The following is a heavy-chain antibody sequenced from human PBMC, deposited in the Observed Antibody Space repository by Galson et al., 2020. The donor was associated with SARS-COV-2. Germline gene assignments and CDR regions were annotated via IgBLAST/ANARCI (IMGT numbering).Heavy chain of an antibody. CDR1: GFTFSSYW. D-gene: IGHD1-26*01. J-gene: IGHJ3*02. V-gene: IGHV3-74*01. CDR2: INSDGSST. CDR3: ARDQEQWELRGGSLAFDI. Sequence: TGGSLRLYCAASGFTFSSYWMHWVRQAPGKGLVWVSRINSDGSSTSYADSVKGRFTISRDNAKNTLYLQMNSLRAEDTAVYYCARDQEQWELRGGSLAFDIWGQGTMVTVSS.